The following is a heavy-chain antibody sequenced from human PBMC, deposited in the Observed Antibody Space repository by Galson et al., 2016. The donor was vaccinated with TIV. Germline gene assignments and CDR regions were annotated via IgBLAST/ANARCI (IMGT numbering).Heavy chain of an antibody. CDR3: AKRINYGGDAFEN. V-gene: IGHV3-23*01. D-gene: IGHD4-23*01. Sequence: SLRLSCAASGFTFNNYAMSWVRQASGKGLEWVSGISGSGGVTYFADSVKGRFTISRDNSKNTLYLQLNSLRAEDTAVYYCAKRINYGGDAFENWGQGTIVTVSS. CDR2: ISGSGGVT. J-gene: IGHJ3*02. CDR1: GFTFNNYA.